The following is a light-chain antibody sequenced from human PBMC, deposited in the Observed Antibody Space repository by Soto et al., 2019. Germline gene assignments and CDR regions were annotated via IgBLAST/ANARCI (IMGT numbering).Light chain of an antibody. CDR2: GNN. V-gene: IGLV1-44*01. CDR3: CSYAGSYSYV. CDR1: NSNVGSNT. J-gene: IGLJ1*01. Sequence: QSVLTQPPSASGTPGQRVTISCSGSNSNVGSNTVHWYQHLPGTAPKLLIYGNNQRPSGVPDRFSGSKSGNTASLTISGLQAEDEADYYCCSYAGSYSYVFGTGTKVTVL.